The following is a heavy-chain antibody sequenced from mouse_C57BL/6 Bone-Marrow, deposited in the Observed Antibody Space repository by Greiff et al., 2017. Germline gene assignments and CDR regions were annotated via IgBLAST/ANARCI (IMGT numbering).Heavy chain of an antibody. Sequence: QVQLQQSGAELVRPGTSVKMSCKASGYTFTNYWIGWAKQRPGHGLEWIGDIYPGGGYTNYNEKFKGKATLTADKSSSTAYMQFSSLTSEDSAIYYCARGYGSSYGYFGVWGTGTTVTVAS. CDR1: GYTFTNYW. J-gene: IGHJ1*03. V-gene: IGHV1-63*01. D-gene: IGHD1-1*01. CDR2: IYPGGGYT. CDR3: ARGYGSSYGYFGV.